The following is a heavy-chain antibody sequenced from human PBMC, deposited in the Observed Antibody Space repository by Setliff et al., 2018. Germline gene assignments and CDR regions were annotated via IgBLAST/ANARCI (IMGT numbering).Heavy chain of an antibody. Sequence: SETLSLTCDVYDGAFSTYYWTWIRQPPGKGLEWIGEMHQSGRTKFNPSLESRVTMSIDASRKQFSLLLRSVTAADTAVYYCARDPYGGSWFDSWGQGALVTVSS. CDR2: MHQSGRT. CDR3: ARDPYGGSWFDS. J-gene: IGHJ5*01. V-gene: IGHV4-34*01. CDR1: DGAFSTYY. D-gene: IGHD2-21*01.